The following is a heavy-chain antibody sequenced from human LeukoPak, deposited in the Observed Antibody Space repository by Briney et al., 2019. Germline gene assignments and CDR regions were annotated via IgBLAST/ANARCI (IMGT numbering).Heavy chain of an antibody. CDR3: ARDFGAPAP. V-gene: IGHV3-74*01. CDR2: INGDGSRT. J-gene: IGHJ5*02. D-gene: IGHD3-3*01. CDR1: GFTFSNYW. Sequence: PGGSLRLSCAAPGFTFSNYWMHWVRQAPGKGLVWVSRINGDGSRTNYADSVKGRFTISRDNAKNTLYLQMSILRVEDTALYYCARDFGAPAPWGQGTLVTVSS.